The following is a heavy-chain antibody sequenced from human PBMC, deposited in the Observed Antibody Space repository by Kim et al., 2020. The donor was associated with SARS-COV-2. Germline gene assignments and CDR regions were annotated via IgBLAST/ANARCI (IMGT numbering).Heavy chain of an antibody. V-gene: IGHV3-15*01. Sequence: DYAAPVKGRFTISRDDSKNTLYLQMNSLKTEDTAVYYCTTNYQARRVFDYWGQGTLVTVSS. D-gene: IGHD6-6*01. J-gene: IGHJ4*02. CDR3: TTNYQARRVFDY.